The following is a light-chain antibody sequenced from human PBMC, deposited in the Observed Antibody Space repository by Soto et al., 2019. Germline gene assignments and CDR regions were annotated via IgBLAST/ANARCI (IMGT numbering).Light chain of an antibody. V-gene: IGKV3-15*01. CDR1: QSVSSN. CDR2: GAS. Sequence: EIVMTQSPATLSVCPGERATLSCRASQSVSSNLAWYQQKPGQAPRLLIYGASTRAIGIPARFSGSGSGTEFTLTISSLQSEDFAVFYCQQYDNWPITFGQGTRLEIK. CDR3: QQYDNWPIT. J-gene: IGKJ5*01.